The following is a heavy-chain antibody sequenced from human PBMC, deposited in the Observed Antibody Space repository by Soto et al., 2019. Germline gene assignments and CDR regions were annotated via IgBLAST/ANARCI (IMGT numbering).Heavy chain of an antibody. CDR2: ISYDGSNK. Sequence: QVQLVESGGGVVQPGRSLRLSCAASGFTVSSYAMHWVRQAPGKGLEWVAVISYDGSNKYYADSVKGRFTISRDNSKNTLYLQINSLRAEDTAVYYCASNRECGWPVISHYFDYWGQGTLVTVSS. CDR3: ASNRECGWPVISHYFDY. D-gene: IGHD6-19*01. CDR1: GFTVSSYA. J-gene: IGHJ4*02. V-gene: IGHV3-30-3*02.